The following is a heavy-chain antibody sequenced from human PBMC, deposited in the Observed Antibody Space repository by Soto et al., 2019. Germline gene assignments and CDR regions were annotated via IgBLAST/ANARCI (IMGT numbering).Heavy chain of an antibody. CDR3: AKDLGSGYRFDS. D-gene: IGHD3-9*01. V-gene: IGHV1-18*01. CDR1: GYTFLKYG. Sequence: QVQLVQSGPEVKKPGASVKVACKASGYTFLKYGINWVRQAPGQGLEWMGGIQTDNDHASFAQKFEGRVTMNTDTSTRTVYMELRDLSSDDTAVYYCAKDLGSGYRFDSWGQGTPVTVSS. CDR2: IQTDNDHA. J-gene: IGHJ4*02.